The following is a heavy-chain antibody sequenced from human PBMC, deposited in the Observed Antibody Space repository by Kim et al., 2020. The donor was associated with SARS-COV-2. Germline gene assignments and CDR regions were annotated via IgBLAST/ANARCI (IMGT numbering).Heavy chain of an antibody. D-gene: IGHD3-22*01. J-gene: IGHJ4*02. CDR1: GFNFDDYA. CDR3: AKDYYDSSANYFDY. V-gene: IGHV3-9*01. CDR2: ISWNSGSI. Sequence: GGSLRLSCAASGFNFDDYAMHWVRQAPGKGLEWVSGISWNSGSIGYADSVKGRFTISRDNAKNSLYLQMNSLRAEDTALYYCAKDYYDSSANYFDYWGQGTLVTVSS.